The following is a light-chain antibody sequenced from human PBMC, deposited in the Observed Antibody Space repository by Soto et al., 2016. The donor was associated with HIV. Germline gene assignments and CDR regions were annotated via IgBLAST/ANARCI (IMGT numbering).Light chain of an antibody. Sequence: DIQMTQSPSSLSASVGDRVTITCRASQSISSFLNWYQQKPGQAPKVLIYAASSLQSGVPSRFSGSGSGTDFTLTISSLQPEDFATYFCQQSYTIPYTFGQGTRLDIK. CDR2: AAS. V-gene: IGKV1-39*01. CDR1: QSISSF. J-gene: IGKJ2*01. CDR3: QQSYTIPYT.